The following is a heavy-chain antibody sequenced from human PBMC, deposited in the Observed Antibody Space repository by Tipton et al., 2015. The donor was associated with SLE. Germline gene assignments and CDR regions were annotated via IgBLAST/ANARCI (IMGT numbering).Heavy chain of an antibody. J-gene: IGHJ4*02. CDR2: IYYSGST. Sequence: TLSLTCGIFGESFSGYYWSWIRQHPGKGLEWIGYIYYSGSTYYNPSLKSRVTISVDTSKNQFSLRLTSVTAADTAVYYCARGAEDYDILTGYNDYWGQGTLVTVSS. D-gene: IGHD3-9*01. CDR3: ARGAEDYDILTGYNDY. CDR1: GESFSGYY. V-gene: IGHV4-31*11.